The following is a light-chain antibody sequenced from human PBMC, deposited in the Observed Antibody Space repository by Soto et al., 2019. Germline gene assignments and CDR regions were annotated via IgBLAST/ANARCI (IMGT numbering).Light chain of an antibody. V-gene: IGKV3-20*01. J-gene: IGKJ5*01. CDR1: QSVSNNY. Sequence: EIVLTQSPGTLSLSPGDRATLACRASQSVSNNYVAWYQQKPGQAPRLLIFRASNKATGVPDRFSGSGSGTDFALTISRLEPEDFAVFYCQQYDSSITFGQGTRLEI. CDR2: RAS. CDR3: QQYDSSIT.